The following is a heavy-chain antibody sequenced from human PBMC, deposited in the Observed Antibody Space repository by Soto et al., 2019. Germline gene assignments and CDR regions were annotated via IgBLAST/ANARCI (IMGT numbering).Heavy chain of an antibody. D-gene: IGHD3-16*01. CDR2: ISYDGNYI. CDR1: GFAFSSYA. Sequence: QVQLVESGGGVVQPGASLRLSCEASGFAFSSYAMHWVRQAPGKGLEWVGVISYDGNYIYYADSVKCRFTISRDNSKNTLYVQVNSLRPEDTAVYYCAKGILSATIGPYAMDVWGQGPTVTVSS. J-gene: IGHJ6*02. V-gene: IGHV3-30*18. CDR3: AKGILSATIGPYAMDV.